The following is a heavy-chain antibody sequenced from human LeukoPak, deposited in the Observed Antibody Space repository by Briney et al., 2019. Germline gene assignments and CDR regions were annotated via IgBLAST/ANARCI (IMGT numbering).Heavy chain of an antibody. D-gene: IGHD6-13*01. Sequence: GGSLRLSCAASGFTFSSYAMTWVRQAPGKGLEWVSAISGGGGTTNYADSVKGRFTISRDNSKNTLYLQMSSLRAEDTAVYFCAKSRIAAADDALDMWGQGTMVT. CDR1: GFTFSSYA. V-gene: IGHV3-23*01. CDR2: ISGGGGTT. J-gene: IGHJ3*02. CDR3: AKSRIAAADDALDM.